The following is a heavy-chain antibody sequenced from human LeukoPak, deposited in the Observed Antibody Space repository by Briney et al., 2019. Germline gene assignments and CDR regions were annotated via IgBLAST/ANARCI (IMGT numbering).Heavy chain of an antibody. V-gene: IGHV1-2*02. CDR2: INPNSGGT. Sequence: ASVKASCKASGYTFTGYYMHWVRQAPGQGLEWMGWINPNSGGTNYAQKFQGRVTMTRDTSISTAYMELSRLRSDDTAVYYCASGSFYCSGGSCYNYYYYYMDVWGKGTTVTVSS. CDR3: ASGSFYCSGGSCYNYYYYYMDV. CDR1: GYTFTGYY. D-gene: IGHD2-15*01. J-gene: IGHJ6*03.